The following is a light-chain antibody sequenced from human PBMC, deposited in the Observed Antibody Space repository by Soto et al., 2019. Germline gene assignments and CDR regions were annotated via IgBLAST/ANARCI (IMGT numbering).Light chain of an antibody. CDR1: QSVLYRSNTKNY. Sequence: DNVMTQSPDSLAVSLGERATINCKSSQSVLYRSNTKNYLAWYQQKPGQPPNLLIYWASTRESGVPDRFSGSGSGTDFTLTISSLQAEDVAVYYCQQYYSLPPTFGQGTKVEIK. J-gene: IGKJ1*01. CDR2: WAS. CDR3: QQYYSLPPT. V-gene: IGKV4-1*01.